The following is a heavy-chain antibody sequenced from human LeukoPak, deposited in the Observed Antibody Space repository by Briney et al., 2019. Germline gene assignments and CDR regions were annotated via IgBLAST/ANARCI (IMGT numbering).Heavy chain of an antibody. CDR3: TRDLTISGPIGI. V-gene: IGHV1-2*06. J-gene: IGHJ4*02. D-gene: IGHD3-9*01. CDR2: IDPNSGGT. Sequence: GASVKVSCKASGYTFTGYYMHWVRQAPGQGLEWVGRIDPNSGGTNYAQDFQGRVTITRDTSINTAYMELSRLRSDDTAMYYCTRDLTISGPIGIWGQGTLVTVSA. CDR1: GYTFTGYY.